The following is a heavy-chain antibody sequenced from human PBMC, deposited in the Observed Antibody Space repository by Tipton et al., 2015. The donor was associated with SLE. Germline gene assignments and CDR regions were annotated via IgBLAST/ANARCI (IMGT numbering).Heavy chain of an antibody. CDR1: GYNFTTYW. J-gene: IGHJ4*02. CDR2: IYPGDSDS. CDR3: ARSSGSSLDY. V-gene: IGHV5-51*03. D-gene: IGHD3-10*01. Sequence: QLVQSGAAVKKPCESLRISCKASGYNFTTYWIAWVRQMPGKGLEWMGIIYPGDSDSRYSPSFQGQVSISADKSINSAYLQWSSLKASDTAVYFCARSSGSSLDYWGQGTLVTVSS.